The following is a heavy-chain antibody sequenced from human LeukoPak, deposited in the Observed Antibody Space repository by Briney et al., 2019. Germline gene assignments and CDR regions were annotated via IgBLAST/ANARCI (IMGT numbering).Heavy chain of an antibody. CDR3: ARHVSVVTPPFDY. CDR2: IYPGDSDT. CDR1: GYSFTSYW. V-gene: IGHV5-51*01. Sequence: GESLKISCKGSGYSFTSYWIGWVRQMPGKGLEWMGIIYPGDSDTRYSPSFQGQVTISADKSISTAYLQWSSLKASDTAVYYCARHVSVVTPPFDYWGQGTLVTVSS. J-gene: IGHJ4*02. D-gene: IGHD2-15*01.